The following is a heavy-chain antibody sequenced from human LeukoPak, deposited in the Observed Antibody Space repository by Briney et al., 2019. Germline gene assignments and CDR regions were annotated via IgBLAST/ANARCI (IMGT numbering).Heavy chain of an antibody. CDR1: GFAFSNYW. V-gene: IGHV3-7*01. D-gene: IGHD2-2*01. J-gene: IGHJ4*02. Sequence: GGSLRLSCAASGFAFSNYWMNWVRQAPGKGLEWVANIKQDGSETNYVDSVKGRFTISRDNAKNSLYLQMNSLRAEDTALYYYGSTNSFSYWGQGTLVTVSS. CDR3: GSTNSFSY. CDR2: IKQDGSET.